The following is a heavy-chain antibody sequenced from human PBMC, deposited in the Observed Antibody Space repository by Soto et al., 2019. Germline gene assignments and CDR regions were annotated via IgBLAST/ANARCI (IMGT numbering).Heavy chain of an antibody. CDR3: AAVDPGIAAAGRLSSTYYYYGMDV. V-gene: IGHV1-24*01. D-gene: IGHD6-13*01. Sequence: ASVKVSCKVSGYTLTELSMHWVRQAPGKGLEWMGGFDPEDGETIYAQKFQGRVTMTEDTSTDTAYMELSSLRSEDTAVYYCAAVDPGIAAAGRLSSTYYYYGMDVWGQGTTVTVSS. CDR2: FDPEDGET. CDR1: GYTLTELS. J-gene: IGHJ6*02.